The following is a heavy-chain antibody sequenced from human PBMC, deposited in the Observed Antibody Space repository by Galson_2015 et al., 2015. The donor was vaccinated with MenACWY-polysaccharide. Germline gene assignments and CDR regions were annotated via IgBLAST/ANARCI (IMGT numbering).Heavy chain of an antibody. Sequence: SLRLSYATSGFTFSSYGIHWVRQAPGKGLEWVSLMWNDGSNEYYADSVKGRFTISRDNSKNTVFLEMNSLRAGDTAVYYCARRRGCEHFRLYYGMDVWGQGTTVTVSS. CDR1: GFTFSSYG. CDR2: MWNDGSNE. V-gene: IGHV3-33*01. J-gene: IGHJ6*02. CDR3: ARRRGCEHFRLYYGMDV. D-gene: IGHD5-12*01.